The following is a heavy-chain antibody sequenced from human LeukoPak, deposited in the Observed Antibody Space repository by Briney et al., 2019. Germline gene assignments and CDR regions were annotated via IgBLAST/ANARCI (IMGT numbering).Heavy chain of an antibody. J-gene: IGHJ4*02. V-gene: IGHV3-23*01. Sequence: GGSLRLSCAASGFTFSSYAMSWVRQAPGKGLEWVSAISGGGGSTYYADSVKGRFTISRDNAKNSLYLQMNSLRAEDTAVYYCARSLRFLEWLFDSSPDYWGQGTLVTVSS. CDR3: ARSLRFLEWLFDSSPDY. D-gene: IGHD3-3*01. CDR2: ISGGGGST. CDR1: GFTFSSYA.